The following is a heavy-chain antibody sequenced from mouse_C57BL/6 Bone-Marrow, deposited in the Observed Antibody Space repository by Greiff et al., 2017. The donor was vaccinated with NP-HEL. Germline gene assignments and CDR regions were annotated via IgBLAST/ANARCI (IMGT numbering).Heavy chain of an antibody. Sequence: EVQLQQSGPVLVKPGASMKMSCKASGYTFTDYYMNWVKQSHGKSLEWIGVINPYNGGTSYNQKFKGKATLTVDKSSSTAYMELNSLTSEDSAVYYCAREITTVVAPRYYAMDYWGQGTSVTVSS. CDR3: AREITTVVAPRYYAMDY. CDR1: GYTFTDYY. D-gene: IGHD1-1*01. J-gene: IGHJ4*01. V-gene: IGHV1-19*01. CDR2: INPYNGGT.